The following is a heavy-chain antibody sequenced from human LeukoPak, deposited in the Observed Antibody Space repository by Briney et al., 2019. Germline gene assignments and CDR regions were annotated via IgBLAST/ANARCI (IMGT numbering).Heavy chain of an antibody. CDR2: IYYSGST. J-gene: IGHJ4*02. D-gene: IGHD6-13*01. CDR1: GGSISSRSFY. Sequence: PSETLSLTCSISGGSISSRSFYWSWIRQPPGKGLEWIGYIYYSGSTNYNPSLKSRVTISVDTSKNQFSLKLSSVTAADTAVYYCARSRYSSSWSDFDYWGQGTLVTVSS. CDR3: ARSRYSSSWSDFDY. V-gene: IGHV4-61*05.